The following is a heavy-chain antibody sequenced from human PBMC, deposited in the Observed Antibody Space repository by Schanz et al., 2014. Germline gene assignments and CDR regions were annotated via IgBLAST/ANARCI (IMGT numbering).Heavy chain of an antibody. CDR1: GYTFTNYY. CDR3: TTETIAMAGTFSI. V-gene: IGHV7-4-1*02. J-gene: IGHJ4*02. Sequence: QVQLVESGSELKKPGASVKLSCKASGYTFTNYYIHWVRQAPGQGLEWMGWINTNTGNPTYAQGFTGRFVFSLDTSVSTAYLQISSLKAEDTAAYYCTTETIAMAGTFSIWGQGTLVTVSS. CDR2: INTNTGNP. D-gene: IGHD6-19*01.